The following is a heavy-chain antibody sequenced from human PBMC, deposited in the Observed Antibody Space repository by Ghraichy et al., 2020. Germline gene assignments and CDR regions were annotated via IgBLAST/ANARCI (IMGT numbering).Heavy chain of an antibody. CDR2: ITSNSVYI. D-gene: IGHD6-6*01. V-gene: IGHV3-21*01. CDR1: GFTFNNYN. CDR3: ARGFEYTSSSVSEFDY. J-gene: IGHJ4*02. Sequence: GESLNISCAASGFTFNNYNMNWVRQAPGKGLEWVSSITSNSVYIYYADSVKGRFTITRDNAKNSLYLQMKSLGAEDTAVYYCARGFEYTSSSVSEFDYWGQGTLVTVSS.